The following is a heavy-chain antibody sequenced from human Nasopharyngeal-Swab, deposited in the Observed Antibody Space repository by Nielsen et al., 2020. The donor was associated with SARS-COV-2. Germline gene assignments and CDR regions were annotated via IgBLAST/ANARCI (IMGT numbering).Heavy chain of an antibody. CDR3: AKEGGMRRYCSTSRCYATLFCDF. J-gene: IGHJ4*02. Sequence: VCLAPLRGLWCVSRISGSGVSTYYADSVKGRFTVSRDSSKNTLYLQMNSLRAEDTAVYYCAKEGGMRRYCSTSRCYATLFCDFWGQGTLVTVSS. D-gene: IGHD2-2*01. CDR2: ISGSGVST. V-gene: IGHV3-23*01.